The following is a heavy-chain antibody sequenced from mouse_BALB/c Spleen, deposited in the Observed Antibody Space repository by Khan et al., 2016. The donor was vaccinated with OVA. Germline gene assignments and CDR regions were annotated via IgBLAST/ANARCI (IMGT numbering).Heavy chain of an antibody. D-gene: IGHD2-4*01. Sequence: QVQLKESGPGLVQPSQSLSITCTVSGFSLTNYGVHWVRQSPGKGLVWLGLIWSGGSTDYNAAFISRLSISKDNSKSQVFFKMNSLQANDTARYYCARNYDYDEGLTYWGQGTLVTVSA. J-gene: IGHJ3*01. V-gene: IGHV2-2*02. CDR3: ARNYDYDEGLTY. CDR2: IWSGGST. CDR1: GFSLTNYG.